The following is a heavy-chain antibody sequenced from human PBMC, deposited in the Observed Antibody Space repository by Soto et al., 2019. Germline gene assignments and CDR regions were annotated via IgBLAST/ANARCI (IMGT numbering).Heavy chain of an antibody. CDR3: ARRIAAAGTQNYYYYMDV. Sequence: QVQLQESGPGLVKPSETLSLTCTVSGGSISSCYWSWIRQPPGKGLEWIGYIYYSGSTNYNPSLKSRVTISVDTSKNQFSLKLSSVTAADTAVYYCARRIAAAGTQNYYYYMDVWGKGTTVTVSS. CDR2: IYYSGST. CDR1: GGSISSCY. V-gene: IGHV4-59*08. J-gene: IGHJ6*03. D-gene: IGHD6-13*01.